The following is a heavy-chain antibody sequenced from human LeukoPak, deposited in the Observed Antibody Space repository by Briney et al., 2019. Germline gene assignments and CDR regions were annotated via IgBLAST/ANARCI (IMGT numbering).Heavy chain of an antibody. V-gene: IGHV1-2*02. D-gene: IGHD1-20*01. Sequence: VASVKVSCKASGYTFTGYYMHWVRQAPGQGLEWMGWINPNSGGTNYAQKFQGRVTMTRDTSISTAYMELSRLRSDDTAVYYCARDLGITGSRTEDYWGQGTLVTVSS. CDR1: GYTFTGYY. CDR3: ARDLGITGSRTEDY. CDR2: INPNSGGT. J-gene: IGHJ4*02.